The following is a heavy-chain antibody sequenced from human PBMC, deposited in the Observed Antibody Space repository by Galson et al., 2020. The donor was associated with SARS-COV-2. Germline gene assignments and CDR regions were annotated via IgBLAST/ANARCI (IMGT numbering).Heavy chain of an antibody. D-gene: IGHD6-13*01. CDR3: AGSRGSLRIAAANYYGMDV. CDR1: GFTFSSYW. J-gene: IGHJ6*02. V-gene: IGHV3-74*01. Sequence: GESLKISCAASGFTFSSYWMHWVRQAPGKGLVWVSRIKSDSSSTSYADSVRGRFTISRDNAKNTLYLQMNSLRVEDTAVYYCAGSRGSLRIAAANYYGMDVWGQGTTVTVSS. CDR2: IKSDSSST.